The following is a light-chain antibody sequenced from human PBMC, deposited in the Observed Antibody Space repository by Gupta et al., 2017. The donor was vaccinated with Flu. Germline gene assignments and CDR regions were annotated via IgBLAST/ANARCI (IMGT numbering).Light chain of an antibody. Sequence: QSALTQPRSVSGSPSQSVAISCTGTSSDIGGYNYVSWYQQHPGKAPKVMIYDVSKRPAGVPDRFSGSKSDNTASLTISGRQAEDEADYYCCSYAGTYTWMFGGGTKLTVL. CDR3: CSYAGTYTWM. CDR2: DVS. J-gene: IGLJ3*02. CDR1: SSDIGGYNY. V-gene: IGLV2-11*01.